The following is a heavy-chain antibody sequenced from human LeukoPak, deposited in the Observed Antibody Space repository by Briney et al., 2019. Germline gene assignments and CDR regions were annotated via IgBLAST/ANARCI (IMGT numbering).Heavy chain of an antibody. D-gene: IGHD3-10*01. V-gene: IGHV1-8*03. Sequence: ASVKVSCKASGYTFTSYDINWVRQATGQGLEWMGWMNPNSGNTGYAQKFQGRVTITRNASISTAYMELSSLRSEDTAVYYCARGRRTGYYGSGSYYNVVYYYYYMDVWGKATTVTVSS. CDR2: MNPNSGNT. CDR3: ARGRRTGYYGSGSYYNVVYYYYYMDV. J-gene: IGHJ6*03. CDR1: GYTFTSYD.